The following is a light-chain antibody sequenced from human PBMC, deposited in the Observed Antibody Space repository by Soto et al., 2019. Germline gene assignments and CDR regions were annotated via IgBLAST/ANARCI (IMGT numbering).Light chain of an antibody. V-gene: IGKV1-5*03. CDR1: QSISW. J-gene: IGKJ1*01. CDR2: KAS. Sequence: DIQMTQSPSTLSASVGDRVAITGRPSQSISWLAWYQQKPGKAPKLLISKASSLESGVPSRFSGSGSGTEFTLNISRLQPDAFATYYCQQYNSYSRTFGQGAKV. CDR3: QQYNSYSRT.